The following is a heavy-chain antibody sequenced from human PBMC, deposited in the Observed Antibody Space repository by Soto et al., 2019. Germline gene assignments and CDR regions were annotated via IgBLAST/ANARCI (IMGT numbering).Heavy chain of an antibody. V-gene: IGHV4-39*01. D-gene: IGHD1-7*01. CDR2: IYYSGST. CDR1: GGSISSSSYY. J-gene: IGHJ6*02. CDR3: STGTTVNYYYYGMDV. Sequence: SETLSLTCTVSGGSISSSSYYWGWIRQPPGKGLEWIGSIYYSGSTYYNPSLKSRVTISVDTSKNQFSLKLSSVTAADTAVYYCSTGTTVNYYYYGMDVWGQGTTITVSS.